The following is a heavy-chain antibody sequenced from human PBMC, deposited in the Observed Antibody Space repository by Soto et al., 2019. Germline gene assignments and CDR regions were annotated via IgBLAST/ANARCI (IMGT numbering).Heavy chain of an antibody. V-gene: IGHV4-59*01. Sequence: PSETLSLTCTVSGGSISSYYWSWIRQPPGKGLEWIGYIYYSGSTNYNPSLKSRVTISVDTSKNQFSLKLSSVTAADTAVYYCARDILTGYYTDYWGQGTLVTAPQ. CDR2: IYYSGST. D-gene: IGHD3-9*01. J-gene: IGHJ4*02. CDR1: GGSISSYY. CDR3: ARDILTGYYTDY.